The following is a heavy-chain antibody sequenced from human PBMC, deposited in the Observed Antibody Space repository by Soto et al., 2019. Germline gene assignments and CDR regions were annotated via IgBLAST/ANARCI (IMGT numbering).Heavy chain of an antibody. V-gene: IGHV3-20*04. D-gene: IGHD3-22*01. CDR1: GFTFDDYG. CDR2: INWNGGST. J-gene: IGHJ4*02. CDR3: ARVPYYDSSGYYFPYFDY. Sequence: GGSLRLSCAASGFTFDDYGMSWVRQAPGKGLEWVSGINWNGGSTGYADSVKGRFTISRDNAKNSLYLQMNSLRAEDTALYYCARVPYYDSSGYYFPYFDYWGQGTLVTVSS.